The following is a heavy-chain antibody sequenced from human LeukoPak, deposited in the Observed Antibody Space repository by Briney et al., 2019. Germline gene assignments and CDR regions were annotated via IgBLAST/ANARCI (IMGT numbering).Heavy chain of an antibody. CDR1: GFTFSSYT. J-gene: IGHJ4*02. D-gene: IGHD7-27*01. V-gene: IGHV3-23*01. Sequence: PGGSLRLSCAASGFTFSSYTMSWVRQAPGKGLEWVSTMTTSGGNTYYADSVKGRFTVSRDNSKNTLFLQMNSLRAEDTAVYYCAKDGGLWVSAHWGDSWGRGTLVTVSS. CDR3: AKDGGLWVSAHWGDS. CDR2: MTTSGGNT.